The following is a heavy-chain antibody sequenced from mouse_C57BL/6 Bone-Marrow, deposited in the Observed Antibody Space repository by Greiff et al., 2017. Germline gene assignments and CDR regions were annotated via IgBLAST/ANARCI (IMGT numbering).Heavy chain of an antibody. D-gene: IGHD2-4*01. Sequence: EVQLVESEGGLVQPGSSMKLSCTASGFTFSDYYMAWVRQVPEKGLEWVANINYDGSSTYYLDSLKSRFIISRDNAKNILYLQMSSLKSEDTATXYCARFHYDYPYFDVWGTGTTVTVSS. CDR1: GFTFSDYY. V-gene: IGHV5-16*01. CDR3: ARFHYDYPYFDV. J-gene: IGHJ1*03. CDR2: INYDGSST.